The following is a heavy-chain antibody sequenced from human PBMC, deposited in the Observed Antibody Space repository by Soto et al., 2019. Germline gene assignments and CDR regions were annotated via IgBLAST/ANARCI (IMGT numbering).Heavy chain of an antibody. J-gene: IGHJ6*03. D-gene: IGHD6-19*01. CDR3: ARGSGPAKGYYYMDV. CDR2: INHSGST. CDR1: GGSFSGYY. V-gene: IGHV4-34*01. Sequence: SETLSLTCAVYGGSFSGYYWSWIRQPPGKGLEWIGEINHSGSTNYNPSLKSRVTISVDTSKNQFSLKLSSVTAADTAVYYCARGSGPAKGYYYMDVWGEGTTVTVSS.